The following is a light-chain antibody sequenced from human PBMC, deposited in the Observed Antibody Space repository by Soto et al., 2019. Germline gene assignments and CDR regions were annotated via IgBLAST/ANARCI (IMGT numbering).Light chain of an antibody. J-gene: IGLJ2*01. CDR1: SSNIGAGYD. CDR2: GNI. Sequence: QAVLTQPPSVSGAPGQRVTISCTGSSSNIGAGYDVHWYQRLPGTAPKLLIYGNINRPSGVPDRFSGSKSGTSASLAITGLQAEDEADYYCQSYDSILSLSGSKVFGGGTKLTVL. CDR3: QSYDSILSLSGSKV. V-gene: IGLV1-40*01.